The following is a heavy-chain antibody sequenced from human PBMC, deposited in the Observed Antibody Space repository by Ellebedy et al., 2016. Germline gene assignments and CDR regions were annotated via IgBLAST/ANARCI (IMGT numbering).Heavy chain of an antibody. V-gene: IGHV3-7*01. Sequence: GESLKISCAASGFTFSRNWMTWVRQAPGKGLEWVANMNQDGNKKYYVDSVKGRSTISRDNAKNSLYLQMNSLRAEDTAVYYCARGDYGDYIGYAFDIWGQGTMVTVSS. CDR2: MNQDGNKK. CDR3: ARGDYGDYIGYAFDI. CDR1: GFTFSRNW. J-gene: IGHJ3*02. D-gene: IGHD4-17*01.